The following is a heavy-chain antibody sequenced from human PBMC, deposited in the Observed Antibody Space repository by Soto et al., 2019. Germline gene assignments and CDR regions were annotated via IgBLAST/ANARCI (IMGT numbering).Heavy chain of an antibody. J-gene: IGHJ3*02. CDR3: XXXXXXXXXXXXXXXXAI. CDR1: GFTVSSHA. V-gene: IGHV3-23*01. CDR2: ITADGGT. Sequence: EVQVLESGGGLVQPGGSLRLSCEGSGFTVSSHAMTWIRQAPGKGPEWVSTITADGGTYYADSVKGRFAMSRDTSESTRYLQMNSLGAEDTAAYYCXXXXXXXXXXXXXXXXAIRGQGTMVTVSS.